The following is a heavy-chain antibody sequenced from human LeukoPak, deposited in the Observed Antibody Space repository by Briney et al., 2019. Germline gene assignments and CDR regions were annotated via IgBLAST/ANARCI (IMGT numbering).Heavy chain of an antibody. D-gene: IGHD6-13*01. CDR1: GFTFSSYW. CDR2: IKQDGSEK. J-gene: IGHJ6*03. V-gene: IGHV3-7*01. Sequence: GGSLRLSCAASGFTFSSYWMSWVRQAPGKGLEWVANIKQDGSEKYYVDSVKGRFTISRDNAKNSLYLQMNSLRAEDTAVYYCARDRRRAAAGTSQTPYYYMDVWGKGTTVTISS. CDR3: ARDRRRAAAGTSQTPYYYMDV.